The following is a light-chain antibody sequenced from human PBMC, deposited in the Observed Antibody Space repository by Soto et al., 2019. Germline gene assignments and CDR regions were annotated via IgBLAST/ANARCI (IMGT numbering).Light chain of an antibody. CDR2: AAS. Sequence: EIVLTQSPDTLSLFPGERATLSCRASQSVSNTYLAWYQQKPGQAPRPLISAASTRATGTPDRFSGSGSGTDFTLTISRLEPEDFAIYYCQQYGGSRWTFGQGTKVDIK. J-gene: IGKJ1*01. CDR3: QQYGGSRWT. CDR1: QSVSNTY. V-gene: IGKV3-20*01.